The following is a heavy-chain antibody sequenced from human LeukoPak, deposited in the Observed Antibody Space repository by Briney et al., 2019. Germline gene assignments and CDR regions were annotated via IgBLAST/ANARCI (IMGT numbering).Heavy chain of an antibody. D-gene: IGHD3-10*01. J-gene: IGHJ4*02. CDR3: VRSRGDLDY. Sequence: SQTLLLTCAISGDSVSSNSAAWNWIRQSPARGLEWLGRTYYRSKWHNDYAPSVKSRITINPDTSKNQFSLQVNSMTPEDTAVYYCVRSRGDLDYWGQGTLVTASS. CDR2: TYYRSKWHN. CDR1: GDSVSSNSAA. V-gene: IGHV6-1*01.